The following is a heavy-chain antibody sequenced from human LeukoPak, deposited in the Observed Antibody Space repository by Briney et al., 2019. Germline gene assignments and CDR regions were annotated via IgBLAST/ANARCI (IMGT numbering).Heavy chain of an antibody. Sequence: GGSLRLSCAASGFTFSSYSMNWVRQAPGKGLEWVSSISSSSSYIYYADSVKGRFTISRDNAKNSLYLQMNSLRAEDTAVYYRAREGPGYSGRSYFDYWGQGTLVTVSS. V-gene: IGHV3-21*01. CDR3: AREGPGYSGRSYFDY. CDR1: GFTFSSYS. CDR2: ISSSSSYI. J-gene: IGHJ4*02. D-gene: IGHD6-13*01.